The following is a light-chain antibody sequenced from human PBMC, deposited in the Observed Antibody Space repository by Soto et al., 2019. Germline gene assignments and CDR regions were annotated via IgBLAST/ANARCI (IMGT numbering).Light chain of an antibody. CDR3: TSWTTSTTMK. Sequence: QSALTQPASVSGSPGQSITISCTGTSSDVGAYNYVSWYQQHPGKAPKLMIYDVNIRPSGVSNRFSGSKSGNTASLTISGLQAEDVADYYCTSWTTSTTMKFGGGTKVTVL. J-gene: IGLJ2*01. CDR1: SSDVGAYNY. CDR2: DVN. V-gene: IGLV2-14*01.